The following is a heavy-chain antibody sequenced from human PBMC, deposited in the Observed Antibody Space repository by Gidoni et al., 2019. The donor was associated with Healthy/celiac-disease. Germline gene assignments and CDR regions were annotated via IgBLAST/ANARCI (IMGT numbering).Heavy chain of an antibody. V-gene: IGHV3-23*01. J-gene: IGHJ4*02. CDR3: AKDVYYGELIYEGSYYFDY. CDR2: ISGSGGST. CDR1: GFTFSSYA. D-gene: IGHD4-17*01. Sequence: EVQLLESGGGLVQPGGSLRLSCAASGFTFSSYAMSWVRQAPGKGLDCVSAISGSGGSTYYADSVKGRFTISRDNSKNTLYLQMNSLRAEDTAVYYCAKDVYYGELIYEGSYYFDYWGQGTLVTVSS.